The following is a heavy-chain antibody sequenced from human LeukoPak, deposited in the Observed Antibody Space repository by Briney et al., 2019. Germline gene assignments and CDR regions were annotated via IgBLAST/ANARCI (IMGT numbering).Heavy chain of an antibody. CDR3: AREVRGWYFDY. CDR1: GYTFTSYG. Sequence: GASVTVSCKASGYTFTSYGINWVRQAPGQGLEWMGWISAYNGNTNYAQKLQGRVTMTTDTSTSTAYMELRSLRSDDTAVYYCAREVRGWYFDYWGQGTLVTVSS. D-gene: IGHD6-19*01. J-gene: IGHJ4*02. V-gene: IGHV1-18*01. CDR2: ISAYNGNT.